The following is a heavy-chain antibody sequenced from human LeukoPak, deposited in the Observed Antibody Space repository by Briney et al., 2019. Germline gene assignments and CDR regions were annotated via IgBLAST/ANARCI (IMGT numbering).Heavy chain of an antibody. D-gene: IGHD6-13*01. V-gene: IGHV3-30*18. CDR2: ISYDGSNK. J-gene: IGHJ4*02. CDR3: AKERDSSSWYGGGFDY. CDR1: GFTFSSYG. Sequence: PGRSLRLSCAAPGFTFSSYGMHWVRQAPGKGLEWVAAISYDGSNKHYVDSVKGRFTISRDNSKNTLYLQMDSLRAEDTAVYYCAKERDSSSWYGGGFDYWGQGTLVTVSS.